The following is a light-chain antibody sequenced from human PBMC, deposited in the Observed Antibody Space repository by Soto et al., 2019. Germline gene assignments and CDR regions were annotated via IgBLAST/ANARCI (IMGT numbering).Light chain of an antibody. Sequence: QSVLTQPPSVSGAPGQRVTLSCTGSSSNIGAGYDAHWYQHLPGTAPKLLIYYNSNRPSGVPDRFSGSKSDTTASLASTGLQAEDEADYYCQSYDSSLSAYVFGTGTKLTVL. J-gene: IGLJ1*01. V-gene: IGLV1-40*01. CDR1: SSNIGAGYD. CDR2: YNS. CDR3: QSYDSSLSAYV.